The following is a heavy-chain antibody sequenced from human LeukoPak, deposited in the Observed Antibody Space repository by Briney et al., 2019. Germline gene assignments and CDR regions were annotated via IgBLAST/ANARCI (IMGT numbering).Heavy chain of an antibody. CDR2: MNPNSGKT. Sequence: GASVKVSCKTSGYIFTSFDISWVRQAAGQGLEWMGWMNPNSGKTGYSQRFQGRVTMTRSTSISTAYMELRSLRSDDTAVYYCARSYGSGWYYFDYWGQGTLVTVSS. D-gene: IGHD6-19*01. CDR3: ARSYGSGWYYFDY. V-gene: IGHV1-8*01. J-gene: IGHJ4*02. CDR1: GYIFTSFD.